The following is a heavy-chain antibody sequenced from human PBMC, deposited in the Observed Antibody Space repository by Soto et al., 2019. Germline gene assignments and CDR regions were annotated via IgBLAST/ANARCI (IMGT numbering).Heavy chain of an antibody. CDR3: AKKVTIYAVDPADY. CDR2: MSGSGDDA. J-gene: IGHJ4*02. D-gene: IGHD3-3*01. CDR1: GFTFSNYG. V-gene: IGHV3-23*01. Sequence: EVQLLESGGGLVKPGGSLRLSCAASGFTFSNYGMSWVRQAPGKGLEWVSVMSGSGDDAYYADSVKGRFTISRDNSKNMLYLQMNSLRAEDTAVYFCAKKVTIYAVDPADYWGQGTQVAVSS.